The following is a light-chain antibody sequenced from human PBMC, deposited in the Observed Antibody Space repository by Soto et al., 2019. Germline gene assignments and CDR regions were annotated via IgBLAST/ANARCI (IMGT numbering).Light chain of an antibody. CDR1: SSNIGNNY. CDR2: DNY. CDR3: GTWDNSLRVFYV. V-gene: IGLV1-51*01. Sequence: QSALTQPPSVSAAPGQNVTISCSGTSSNIGNNYVSWYQHLPGTAPRILIYDNYKRPSGIPDRFSGFKSGTSATLGITGLQTGDEADYYCGTWDNSLRVFYVFGSGTKVTVL. J-gene: IGLJ1*01.